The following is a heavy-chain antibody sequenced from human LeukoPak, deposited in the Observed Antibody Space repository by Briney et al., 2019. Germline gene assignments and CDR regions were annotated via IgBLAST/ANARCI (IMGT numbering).Heavy chain of an antibody. CDR3: ARVFADPNWFDP. V-gene: IGHV1-8*01. Sequence: ASVKVSCKASGYTFTSYDINWVRQATGQGREWMGWMNPNSGNTGYAQKFQGRVTMTRNTSISTAYMELSSLRSEDTAVYYCARVFADPNWFDPRGQGTLVTVSS. J-gene: IGHJ5*02. D-gene: IGHD3-3*01. CDR1: GYTFTSYD. CDR2: MNPNSGNT.